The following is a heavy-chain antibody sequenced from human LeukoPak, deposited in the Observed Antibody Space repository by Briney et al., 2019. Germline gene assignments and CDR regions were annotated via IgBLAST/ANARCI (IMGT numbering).Heavy chain of an antibody. D-gene: IGHD6-6*01. CDR3: ARGVPFSPGAFDY. J-gene: IGHJ4*02. CDR1: GGTFSSYA. V-gene: IGHV1-69*13. CDR2: IIPIFGTA. Sequence: ASVKVSCKASGGTFSSYAISWVRQAPGQGLEWMGGIIPIFGTANYAQKFQGRVTITADESTSTAYMELSSLRSEDTAVYYCARGVPFSPGAFDYWGQGTLVTVSS.